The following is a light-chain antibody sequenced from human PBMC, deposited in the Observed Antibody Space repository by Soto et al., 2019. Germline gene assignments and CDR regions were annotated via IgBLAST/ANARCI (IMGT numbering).Light chain of an antibody. CDR1: QSVTSNY. Sequence: EIVLTQSPGTLSLSPGEGATLSCRARQSVTSNYLAWYQQKPGQAPRLLIYDASNWDTGIPARFSGSGSGTEFTLTISSLEPEDFAVYYCQQCYNWPWTVGQGTKVDIK. J-gene: IGKJ1*01. V-gene: IGKV3D-20*02. CDR3: QQCYNWPWT. CDR2: DAS.